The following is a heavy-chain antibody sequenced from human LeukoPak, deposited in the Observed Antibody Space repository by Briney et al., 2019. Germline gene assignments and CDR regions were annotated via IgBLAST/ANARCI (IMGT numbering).Heavy chain of an antibody. D-gene: IGHD6-19*01. CDR2: LQHSGST. V-gene: IGHV4-39*02. Sequence: PSETLSLICTVWGGSLIISHYFCAWIRQPPGKGLEWIGGLQHSGSTYYNPSLKSRVTVSVDTSKNHFSLKLSSVTAADTAVYYCARRGSGYNTNFDYWGQGTLVTVSS. CDR3: ARRGSGYNTNFDY. J-gene: IGHJ4*02. CDR1: GGSLIISHYF.